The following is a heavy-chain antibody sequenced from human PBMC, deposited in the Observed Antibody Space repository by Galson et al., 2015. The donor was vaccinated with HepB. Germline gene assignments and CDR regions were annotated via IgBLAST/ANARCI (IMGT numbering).Heavy chain of an antibody. D-gene: IGHD5-12*01. Sequence: SLRLSCAASGFTFSSYSMNWVRQAPGKGLEWVSSISSSSSYIYYADSVKGRFTISRDNAKNSLYLQMNSLRAEDTAVYYCARDRGYSGYDVGLGYWGQGTLVTVSS. CDR3: ARDRGYSGYDVGLGY. CDR2: ISSSSSYI. J-gene: IGHJ4*02. V-gene: IGHV3-21*01. CDR1: GFTFSSYS.